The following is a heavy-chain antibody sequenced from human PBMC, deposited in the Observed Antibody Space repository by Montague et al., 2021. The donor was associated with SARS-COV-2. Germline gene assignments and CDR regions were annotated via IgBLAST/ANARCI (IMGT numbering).Heavy chain of an antibody. CDR1: GGSMRRYY. CDR2: IYDSGGA. V-gene: IGHV4-59*01. Sequence: SETLSLTCTISGGSMRRYYWTWIRQLPGKELEWIGSIYDSGGARYNPFLKSRVSISVDASKNQFSLRVTSVTAADTAVYFCARRGTGNYEILDYWGQGILVNVSS. J-gene: IGHJ4*02. D-gene: IGHD3-3*01. CDR3: ARRGTGNYEILDY.